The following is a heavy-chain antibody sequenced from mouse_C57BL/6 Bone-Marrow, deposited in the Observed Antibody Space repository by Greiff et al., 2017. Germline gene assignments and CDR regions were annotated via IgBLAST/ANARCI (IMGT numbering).Heavy chain of an antibody. CDR2: INSDGGST. D-gene: IGHD1-1*01. CDR3: ARRGYGSLYWYFDV. CDR1: EYEFPSHD. Sequence: DVKLVESGGGLVQPGESLKLSCESNEYEFPSHDMSWVRKTPEKRLELVAAINSDGGSTYYPDTMERRFIISRDNTKKTLYLQMSSLRSEDTALYYCARRGYGSLYWYFDVWGTGTTVTVSS. V-gene: IGHV5-2*03. J-gene: IGHJ1*03.